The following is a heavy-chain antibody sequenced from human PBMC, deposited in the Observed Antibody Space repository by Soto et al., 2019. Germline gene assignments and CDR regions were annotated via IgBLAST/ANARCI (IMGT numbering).Heavy chain of an antibody. CDR1: GFTFSSYA. V-gene: IGHV3-21*01. J-gene: IGHJ1*01. Sequence: VGSPILSCSASGFTFSSYAMHWVRQAPGRGLQWVASISTGSDSIYYADSVKGRFTVSRDNVKNSLYLQMNNLRVEDTAVYFCARDRSADRFVQYFQHWGQGAQVTVSS. CDR2: ISTGSDSI. CDR3: ARDRSADRFVQYFQH. D-gene: IGHD6-19*01.